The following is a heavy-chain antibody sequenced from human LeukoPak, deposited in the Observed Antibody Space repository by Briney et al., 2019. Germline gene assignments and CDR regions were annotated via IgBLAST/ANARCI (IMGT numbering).Heavy chain of an antibody. Sequence: GASVKVSCKASGYTFTGYYIHWVRQAPGQGLEWMGWINPNNGGTNYAQKFQGRVTMTRDTSISTAYMELSRLRSDDTAVYYCARDLVNCSSTSCYYYYYYYMDVWGKGTTVTVSS. V-gene: IGHV1-2*02. J-gene: IGHJ6*03. D-gene: IGHD2-2*01. CDR3: ARDLVNCSSTSCYYYYYYYMDV. CDR2: INPNNGGT. CDR1: GYTFTGYY.